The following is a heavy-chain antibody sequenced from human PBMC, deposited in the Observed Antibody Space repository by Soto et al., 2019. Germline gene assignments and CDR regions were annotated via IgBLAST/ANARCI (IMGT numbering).Heavy chain of an antibody. Sequence: AGGSLRLSCAASGFIFSSYGMHWVRQAPGKGLEWVAVIWYDGSNKYYADSVKGRFTISRDNSKNTVYLQMNSLTAEDTAVYYCAKARSSWESYFDYWGQGTLVTVSS. CDR3: AKARSSWESYFDY. V-gene: IGHV3-33*06. CDR1: GFIFSSYG. J-gene: IGHJ4*02. CDR2: IWYDGSNK. D-gene: IGHD6-13*01.